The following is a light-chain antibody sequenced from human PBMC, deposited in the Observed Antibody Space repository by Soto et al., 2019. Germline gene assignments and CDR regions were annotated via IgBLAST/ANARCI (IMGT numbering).Light chain of an antibody. CDR2: TTF. J-gene: IGKJ1*01. CDR3: QQYNSWPRT. CDR1: QGVGSN. Sequence: VVMTQSPGSLSVSPWERATLSCRASQGVGSNLAWYQQKPGQAPSPLIYTTFTRAAGVPARFSGSGSGTQFTLTINSLQTEDFGLYYCQQYNSWPRTFGQGTKVDNK. V-gene: IGKV3-15*01.